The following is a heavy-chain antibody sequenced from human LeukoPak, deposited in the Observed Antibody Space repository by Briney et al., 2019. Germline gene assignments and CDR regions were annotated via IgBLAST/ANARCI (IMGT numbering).Heavy chain of an antibody. CDR1: GYTFTSYD. J-gene: IGHJ4*02. CDR2: MNPNSGNT. CDR3: ERVALNYDFWSGYYNPPDY. D-gene: IGHD3-3*01. Sequence: ASVKVSCKASGYTFTSYDINWVRQATGQGLEWMGWMNPNSGNTGYAQKFQGRVTITRNTSISTAYMELSSLRSEDTAVYYCERVALNYDFWSGYYNPPDYWGQGTLVTVSS. V-gene: IGHV1-8*03.